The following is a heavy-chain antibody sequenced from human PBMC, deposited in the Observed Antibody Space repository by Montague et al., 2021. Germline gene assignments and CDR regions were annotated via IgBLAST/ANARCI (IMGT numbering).Heavy chain of an antibody. V-gene: IGHV4-59*08. CDR1: SGSIFHAH. J-gene: IGHJ5*02. D-gene: IGHD3-10*01. Sequence: SETLTLTCTVSSGSIFHAHWSWVRQRPEKGLEWLGSMFYDGATSNNPSLKSRGTMSIDTSTNQFSLKLSFVTAADTAAYYCAKQDYFVSGTSYKGFDPWGQGILVTVSS. CDR3: AKQDYFVSGTSYKGFDP. CDR2: MFYDGAT.